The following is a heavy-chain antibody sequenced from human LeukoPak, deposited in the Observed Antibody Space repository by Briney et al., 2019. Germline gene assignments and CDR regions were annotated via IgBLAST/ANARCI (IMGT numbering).Heavy chain of an antibody. D-gene: IGHD2-2*01. CDR1: GDSTRSFY. J-gene: IGHJ6*02. CDR2: IHTSETT. CDR3: ARAQLSLVVDFGMDV. Sequence: SATLSLTCTVSGDSTRSFYWSFIRQPAGKGLEWIGRIHTSETTWYNASLKSRVAMSVDTSKNQFSLRLTSVTAADTAVYYCARAQLSLVVDFGMDVWGQGTTVTVSS. V-gene: IGHV4-4*07.